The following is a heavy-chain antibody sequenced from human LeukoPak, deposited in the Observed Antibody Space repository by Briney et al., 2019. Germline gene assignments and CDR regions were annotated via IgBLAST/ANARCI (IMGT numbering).Heavy chain of an antibody. CDR2: INHGETT. Sequence: SETLSLTCAVDGGSVNGYFWSWIRQSPGKGLEWIGEINHGETTNFNPSLKSRVIISIDKSQNQFSLNLISVTAADTAMYFCARALRGSPYDAFDVWGQGTMVTVS. CDR1: GGSVNGYF. J-gene: IGHJ3*01. CDR3: ARALRGSPYDAFDV. V-gene: IGHV4-34*01. D-gene: IGHD1-26*01.